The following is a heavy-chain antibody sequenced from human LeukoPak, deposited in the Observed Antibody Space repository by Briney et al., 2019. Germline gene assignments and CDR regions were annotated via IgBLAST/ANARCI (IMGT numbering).Heavy chain of an antibody. CDR1: GFTFRNYV. Sequence: GGSLRLSCAASGFTFRNYVIHWVRQAPGKGLEWVSSISSSSSYIYYADSVKGRFTISRDNAKNSLYLQMNSLRAEDTAVYYCARVGDHYDFWSGYYTGAFDIWGQGTMVTVSS. J-gene: IGHJ3*02. D-gene: IGHD3-3*01. CDR2: ISSSSSYI. CDR3: ARVGDHYDFWSGYYTGAFDI. V-gene: IGHV3-21*01.